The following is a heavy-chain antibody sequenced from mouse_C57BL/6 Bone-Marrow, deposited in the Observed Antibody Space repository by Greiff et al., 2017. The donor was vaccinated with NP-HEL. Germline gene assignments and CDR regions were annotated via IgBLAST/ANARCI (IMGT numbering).Heavy chain of an antibody. Sequence: VQLQQPGAELVKPGASVKLSCKASGYTFTSYWMHWVKQRPGQGLEWIGMIHPNSGSTNYNEKFKSKATLTVDKSSSTAYMQLSSLTSEDSAVFYCARCYYGSSLSPRAYWRHGTSLTVPT. CDR2: IHPNSGST. CDR1: GYTFTSYW. J-gene: IGHJ4*01. D-gene: IGHD1-1*01. V-gene: IGHV1-64*01. CDR3: ARCYYGSSLSPRAY.